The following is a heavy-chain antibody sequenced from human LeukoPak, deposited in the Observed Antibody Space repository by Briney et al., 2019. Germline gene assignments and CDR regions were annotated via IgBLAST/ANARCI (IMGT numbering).Heavy chain of an antibody. V-gene: IGHV4-61*02. J-gene: IGHJ4*02. CDR3: AGDSSGYQANFDY. CDR1: GGSISSGSYY. CDR2: IYTSGST. Sequence: PSQTLSLTCTVSGGSISSGSYYWSWIRQPAGKGLEWIGRIYTSGSTNYNPSLKSRVTISVDTSKNQFSLKLRSVTAADTAVYYCAGDSSGYQANFDYRGQGTLVTVSS. D-gene: IGHD3-22*01.